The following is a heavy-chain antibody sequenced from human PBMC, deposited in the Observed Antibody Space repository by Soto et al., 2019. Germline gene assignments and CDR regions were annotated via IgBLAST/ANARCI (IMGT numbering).Heavy chain of an antibody. V-gene: IGHV4-59*01. CDR2: MYSSGYT. CDR3: AREWSAFDY. Sequence: PSETLSLTCTVSGDSFSRYKWSWIRQPPGKGLEYIGYMYSSGYTGYNPSLKSRATMSLDTSKNQYSLKLTSATAADTAVYYCAREWSAFDYWGQGTLVTVSS. D-gene: IGHD2-15*01. J-gene: IGHJ4*02. CDR1: GDSFSRYK.